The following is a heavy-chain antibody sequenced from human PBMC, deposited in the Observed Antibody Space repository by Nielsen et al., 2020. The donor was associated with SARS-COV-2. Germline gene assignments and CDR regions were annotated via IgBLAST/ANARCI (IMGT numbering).Heavy chain of an antibody. Sequence: ASVKVSCKASGYTFTSYAMNWVRQAPGQGLEWLGWINTNTGNPTYAQGFTGRFVFYLDTSVSTAYLQISSLKAEDTAVYYCARDPGVDFWSGRVCFDPWGQGTLVTVSS. CDR2: INTNTGNP. CDR3: ARDPGVDFWSGRVCFDP. CDR1: GYTFTSYA. D-gene: IGHD3-3*01. V-gene: IGHV7-4-1*02. J-gene: IGHJ5*02.